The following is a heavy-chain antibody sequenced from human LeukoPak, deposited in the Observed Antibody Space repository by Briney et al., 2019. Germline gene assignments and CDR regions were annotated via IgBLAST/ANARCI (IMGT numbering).Heavy chain of an antibody. CDR1: GFTLSSYG. D-gene: IGHD3-22*01. Sequence: GGSLRLSCAASGFTLSSYGMHWVRQAPGKGLEWVAFIRYDGSNKYYADSVKGRFTISRDNSKNTLYLQMNSLRAEDTAVYYCAKAQHYYDSSGYSLRSAFDYWGQGTLVTVSS. J-gene: IGHJ4*02. V-gene: IGHV3-30*02. CDR3: AKAQHYYDSSGYSLRSAFDY. CDR2: IRYDGSNK.